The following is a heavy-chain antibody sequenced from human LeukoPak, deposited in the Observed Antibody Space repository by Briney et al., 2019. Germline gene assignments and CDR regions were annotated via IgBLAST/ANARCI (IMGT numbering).Heavy chain of an antibody. CDR3: ASPVRAYYDSSGCYFAR. D-gene: IGHD3-22*01. V-gene: IGHV3-30*03. CDR2: ISYDGRNI. CDR1: GFTFNNYG. Sequence: PGGSLRLSCAASGFTFNNYGMHWVRQAPGKGLEWVAVISYDGRNIHYPDSVKGRFTISRDISTDTLWLQMDSLRTEDTAVYYCASPVRAYYDSSGCYFARWGQGTLVTVSA. J-gene: IGHJ5*02.